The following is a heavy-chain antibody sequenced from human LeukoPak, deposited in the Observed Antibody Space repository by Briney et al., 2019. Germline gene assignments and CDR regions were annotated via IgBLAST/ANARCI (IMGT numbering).Heavy chain of an antibody. D-gene: IGHD1-1*01. Sequence: SETLSLTCTVSGGSISSSSYYWGWIRQPPGKGLEWNGSIYYSGSTYYNPSLKSRVTISVDTSKNQFSLKLSSVTAADTAVYYCARWVPSLGPTGTTYYFDYWGQGTLVTVSS. CDR2: IYYSGST. CDR3: ARWVPSLGPTGTTYYFDY. J-gene: IGHJ4*02. CDR1: GGSISSSSYY. V-gene: IGHV4-39*01.